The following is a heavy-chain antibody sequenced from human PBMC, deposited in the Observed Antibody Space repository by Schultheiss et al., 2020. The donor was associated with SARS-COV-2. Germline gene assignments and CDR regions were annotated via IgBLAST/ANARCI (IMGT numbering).Heavy chain of an antibody. D-gene: IGHD3-16*01. V-gene: IGHV4-59*08. Sequence: SETLSLTCTVSGGSISSYYWSWIRQPPGKGLEWIGYIYYSGSTNYNPSLKSRVTISVDTSKNQFSLKLSSVTAADTAVYYCASHQFYDYVWGSYYFDHWGQGTLVTVSS. J-gene: IGHJ4*02. CDR3: ASHQFYDYVWGSYYFDH. CDR2: IYYSGST. CDR1: GGSISSYY.